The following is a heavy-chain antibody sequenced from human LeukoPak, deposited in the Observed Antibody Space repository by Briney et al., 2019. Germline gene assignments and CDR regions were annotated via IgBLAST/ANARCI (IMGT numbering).Heavy chain of an antibody. D-gene: IGHD3-3*01. CDR2: IIPIFGTA. CDR1: GGTFNNYA. V-gene: IGHV1-69*13. Sequence: SVKVSCKASGGTFNNYAISWVRQAPGQGLEWMGGIIPIFGTASYAQKFQGRVTIIADESTSTAYVELSSLRSEDTAVYYCARDQTYSDFWSGSGAEDYWGQGTLVTVSS. J-gene: IGHJ4*02. CDR3: ARDQTYSDFWSGSGAEDY.